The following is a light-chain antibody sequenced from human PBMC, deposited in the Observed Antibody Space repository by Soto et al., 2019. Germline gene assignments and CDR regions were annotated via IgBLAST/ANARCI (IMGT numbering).Light chain of an antibody. CDR3: QTWGSGIRV. J-gene: IGLJ3*02. CDR2: VNGDGSH. V-gene: IGLV4-69*01. CDR1: SGHTTYV. Sequence: QSVLTQSPSASASLGASVKITCTLSSGHTTYVVAWLQQQPEKAPRYLMKVNGDGSHTRGDGIPDRVSGSSSGAERYLTISSLQSEDEAVYYCQTWGSGIRVFGGGTKLTVL.